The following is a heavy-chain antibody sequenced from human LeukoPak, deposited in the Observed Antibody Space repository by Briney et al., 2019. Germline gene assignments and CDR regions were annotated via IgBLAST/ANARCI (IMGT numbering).Heavy chain of an antibody. Sequence: SETLSLTCAVYGGSFSGYYWSWIRQPPGKGLEWIGEINHSGSINYNPSLKSRVTISVDTSKNQFSLKLSSVTAADTAVYYCARHYCSGGSCYSSTNWFDPWGQGTLVTVSS. CDR3: ARHYCSGGSCYSSTNWFDP. J-gene: IGHJ5*02. D-gene: IGHD2-15*01. V-gene: IGHV4-34*01. CDR2: INHSGSI. CDR1: GGSFSGYY.